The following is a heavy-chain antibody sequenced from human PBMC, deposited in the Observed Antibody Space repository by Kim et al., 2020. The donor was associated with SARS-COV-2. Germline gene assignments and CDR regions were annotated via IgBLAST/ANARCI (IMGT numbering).Heavy chain of an antibody. D-gene: IGHD2-8*01. V-gene: IGHV4-30-4*08. J-gene: IGHJ6*02. CDR3: TSGSPPVF. CDR1: GDSFSSGYYY. Sequence: SETLSLTCTVSGDSFSSGYYYWSWIRQAPGKGLEWIGYIYYSGNTNYNPSLKSRVTRSADTSKNQFYINLRSVTAADTSIYYCTSGSPPVFWGHGTTVTV. CDR2: IYYSGNT.